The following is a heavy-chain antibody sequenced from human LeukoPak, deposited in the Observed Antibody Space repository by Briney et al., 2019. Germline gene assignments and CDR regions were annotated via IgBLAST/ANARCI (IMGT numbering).Heavy chain of an antibody. D-gene: IGHD2-2*01. Sequence: GGSLRLSCAASGFTFNNYGMHWVRQAPGKGLEWVAVISYDGRNKHYPDSVKGRFTISRDISTDTLWLQMDSLRTEDTAVYYCAKGPLRGTAAAIGYWGQGTLVTVSS. CDR2: ISYDGRNK. CDR3: AKGPLRGTAAAIGY. CDR1: GFTFNNYG. J-gene: IGHJ4*02. V-gene: IGHV3-30*18.